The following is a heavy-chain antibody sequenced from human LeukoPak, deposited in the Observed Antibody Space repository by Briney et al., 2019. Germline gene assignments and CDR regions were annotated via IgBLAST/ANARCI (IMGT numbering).Heavy chain of an antibody. CDR2: ISASDVST. J-gene: IGHJ4*02. D-gene: IGHD3-22*01. V-gene: IGHV3-23*01. Sequence: PGGSLRLSCATSGFTFSSYVMSWVRQAPGKGLEWVSSISASDVSTYYADSVKGRFTISRDNAKNSLYLQMNSLRAEDTAVYYCARGRGIVVANPALGLDYWGQGTLVTVSS. CDR1: GFTFSSYV. CDR3: ARGRGIVVANPALGLDY.